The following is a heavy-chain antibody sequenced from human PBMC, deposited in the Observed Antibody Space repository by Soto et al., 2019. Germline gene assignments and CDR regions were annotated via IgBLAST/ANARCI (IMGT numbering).Heavy chain of an antibody. CDR2: IYYSGST. Sequence: PSETLSLTCTVSGGSISSSSYYWGWIRQPPGKGLEWIGSIYYSGSTYYNPSLKSRVTISVDTSKNQFSLKLSSVTAADTAVYYCAKGGSFSSQTYYDYIWGSYRYYAPAFDIWGQGTMVTVSS. D-gene: IGHD3-16*02. CDR3: AKGGSFSSQTYYDYIWGSYRYYAPAFDI. CDR1: GGSISSSSYY. J-gene: IGHJ3*02. V-gene: IGHV4-39*01.